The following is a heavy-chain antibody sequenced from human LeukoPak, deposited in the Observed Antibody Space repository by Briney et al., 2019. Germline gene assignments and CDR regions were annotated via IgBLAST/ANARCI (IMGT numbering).Heavy chain of an antibody. J-gene: IGHJ4*02. CDR2: IYTSGST. D-gene: IGHD3-22*01. Sequence: PSETLSLTCAVSGGSISYYYWSWIRQPPGKGLEWIGYIYTSGSTKYNPSIKSRVTITVDTSKSQFSLKLSSVNAADTAVYYCAGTHYYDRSGSATPTHYLEYWGQGTLVTVSS. V-gene: IGHV4-4*09. CDR3: AGTHYYDRSGSATPTHYLEY. CDR1: GGSISYYY.